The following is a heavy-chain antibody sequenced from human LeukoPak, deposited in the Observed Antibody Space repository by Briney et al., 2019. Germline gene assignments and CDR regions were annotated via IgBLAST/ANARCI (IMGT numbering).Heavy chain of an antibody. Sequence: QTGGSLRLSCAASGFTFSSYEMNWVRQAPGKGLEWVSYISSRGSAIYYADSVKGRFTISRDNAKNSLSLQMNSLRAEDTAVYYCARDEVHNIWFGELSPTDFYGVDVWGQGTTVTVSS. D-gene: IGHD3-10*01. CDR1: GFTFSSYE. J-gene: IGHJ6*02. CDR2: ISSRGSAI. V-gene: IGHV3-48*03. CDR3: ARDEVHNIWFGELSPTDFYGVDV.